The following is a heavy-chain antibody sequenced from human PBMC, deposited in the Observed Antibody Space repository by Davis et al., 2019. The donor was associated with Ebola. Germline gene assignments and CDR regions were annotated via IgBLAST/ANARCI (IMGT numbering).Heavy chain of an antibody. D-gene: IGHD2-15*01. J-gene: IGHJ4*02. CDR2: ISAYNGNT. V-gene: IGHV1-18*01. Sequence: ASVKVSCKASGYTFTSYGISWVRQAPGQGLEWMGWISAYNGNTNYAQKLQGRVTMTTDTSTSTAYMELRSLRFDDTAVYYCARSGDIVVVVAAWDFDYWGQGTLVTVSS. CDR3: ARSGDIVVVVAAWDFDY. CDR1: GYTFTSYG.